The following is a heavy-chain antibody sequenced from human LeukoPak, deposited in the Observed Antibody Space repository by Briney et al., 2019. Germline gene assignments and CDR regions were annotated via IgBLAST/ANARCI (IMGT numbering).Heavy chain of an antibody. V-gene: IGHV1-18*04. D-gene: IGHD6-19*01. J-gene: IGHJ4*02. Sequence: ASVNVSCKASGYTFTSYGISWVRQAPGQGLEWMGWISAYNGNTNYAQKLQGRVTMTTDTSTSTAYMELRSLRSDDTAVYYCARDNKQWLAFDYWGQGTLVTVSS. CDR3: ARDNKQWLAFDY. CDR1: GYTFTSYG. CDR2: ISAYNGNT.